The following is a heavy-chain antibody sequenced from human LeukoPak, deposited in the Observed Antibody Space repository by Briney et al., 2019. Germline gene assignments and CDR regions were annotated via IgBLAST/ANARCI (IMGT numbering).Heavy chain of an antibody. V-gene: IGHV1-2*02. J-gene: IGHJ5*02. Sequence: ASVKVSCKASGYTFSAYYIHWVRQAPGQGLEWMGWINPKTGGTSSAQRFLGRVTLTRDTSMTTVYMELSGLRYDDTAVYYCARALKTSDTCFRFDPWGQGTRVTVSS. D-gene: IGHD1-26*01. CDR3: ARALKTSDTCFRFDP. CDR1: GYTFSAYY. CDR2: INPKTGGT.